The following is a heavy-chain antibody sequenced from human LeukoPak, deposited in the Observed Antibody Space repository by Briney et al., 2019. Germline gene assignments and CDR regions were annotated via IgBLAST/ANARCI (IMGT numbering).Heavy chain of an antibody. CDR1: GYTFTGYY. D-gene: IGHD3-10*01. CDR3: ARYKPYGSGSYKSAWFDP. V-gene: IGHV1-2*02. J-gene: IGHJ5*02. CDR2: INPNSGGT. Sequence: GASVKVSCKASGYTFTGYYMHWVRQAPGQGLEWMGWINPNSGGTNYAQKFQGRVTMTRDTAISTAYMELSRLRSDDTAVYYCARYKPYGSGSYKSAWFDPRGQGTLVTVSS.